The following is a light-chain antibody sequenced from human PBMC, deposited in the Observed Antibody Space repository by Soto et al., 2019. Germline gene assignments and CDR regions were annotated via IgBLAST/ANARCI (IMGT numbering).Light chain of an antibody. CDR1: QSISSW. CDR3: QQYNSFLT. Sequence: IQVTQSPSLLSASVGDRVTITCRASQSISSWLAWYQQRPGKAPKLLIDRASTLESGVPSRFSGSGSGTEFSLTISSLQNDDFATYYCQQYNSFLTFGQGTKVDNK. J-gene: IGKJ1*01. CDR2: RAS. V-gene: IGKV1-5*03.